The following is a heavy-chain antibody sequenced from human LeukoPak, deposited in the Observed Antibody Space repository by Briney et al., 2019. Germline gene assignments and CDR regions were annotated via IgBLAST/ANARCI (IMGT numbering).Heavy chain of an antibody. V-gene: IGHV1-2*02. D-gene: IGHD2-21*02. CDR3: ARTYCGGDCYYAFDI. CDR2: INPNSGGT. CDR1: GHTFTGYY. J-gene: IGHJ3*02. Sequence: ASVKVSCKASGHTFTGYYMHWVRQAPGQGLEWMGWINPNSGGTNYAQKFQGRVTMTRDTSISTAYMELSRLRSDDTAVYYCARTYCGGDCYYAFDIWGQGTMVTVSS.